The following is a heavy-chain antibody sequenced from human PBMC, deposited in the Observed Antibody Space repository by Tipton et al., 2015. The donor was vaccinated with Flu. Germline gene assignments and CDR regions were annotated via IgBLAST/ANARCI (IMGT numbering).Heavy chain of an antibody. V-gene: IGHV3-30*01. CDR2: ISYDGSNK. D-gene: IGHD2-8*02. CDR1: GFTFSSYA. J-gene: IGHJ4*02. CDR3: ARDLVGSGIDY. Sequence: QLVQSGGGVVQPGRSLRLSCAASGFTFSSYAMHWARQAPGKGLEWVAVISYDGSNKYYADSVKGRFTISRDNSKNTLYLQMNSLRAEDTAVYYCARDLVGSGIDYWGQGTLVTVSS.